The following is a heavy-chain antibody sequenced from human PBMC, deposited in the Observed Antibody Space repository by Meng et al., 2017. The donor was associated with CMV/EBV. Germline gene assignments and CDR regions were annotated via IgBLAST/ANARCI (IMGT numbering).Heavy chain of an antibody. CDR1: GYTFTGYY. Sequence: SVKVSCKASGYTFTGYYMHWVRQAPGQGLEWMGGIIPIFGTANYAQKFQGRVTITTDESTSTAYMELSSLRSEDTAVYYCARAAIVVVPAAPETENWFDPWGQGTLVTVSS. D-gene: IGHD2-2*01. J-gene: IGHJ5*02. CDR2: IIPIFGTA. V-gene: IGHV1-69*05. CDR3: ARAAIVVVPAAPETENWFDP.